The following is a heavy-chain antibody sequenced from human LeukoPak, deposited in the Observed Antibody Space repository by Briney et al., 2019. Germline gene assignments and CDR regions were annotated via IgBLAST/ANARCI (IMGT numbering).Heavy chain of an antibody. J-gene: IGHJ4*02. CDR2: IQQDGSAK. V-gene: IGHV3-7*01. Sequence: GGSLRLSCAASGFTFSTSWMSWVRQAPGKGLEWVANIQQDGSAKYYVDSVKGRFTISRDNAKNSLYLQMNSLRAEDTAVYYCARFSLYDNSGYYSWLVDFWGQGTLVTVSS. CDR1: GFTFSTSW. D-gene: IGHD3-22*01. CDR3: ARFSLYDNSGYYSWLVDF.